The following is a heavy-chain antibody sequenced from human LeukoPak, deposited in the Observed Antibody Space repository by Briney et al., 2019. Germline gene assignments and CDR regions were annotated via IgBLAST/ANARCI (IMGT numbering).Heavy chain of an antibody. J-gene: IGHJ4*02. CDR3: AVDFWSGTRDY. V-gene: IGHV3-21*01. Sequence: GGSLRLSXAASGFTFSSYSMNWVRQAPGKGLEWVSSISSSSSYIYYADSVKGRVTISRDNAKNSLYLQMNSLRAEDTAVYYCAVDFWSGTRDYWGQGTLVTVSS. CDR1: GFTFSSYS. D-gene: IGHD3-3*01. CDR2: ISSSSSYI.